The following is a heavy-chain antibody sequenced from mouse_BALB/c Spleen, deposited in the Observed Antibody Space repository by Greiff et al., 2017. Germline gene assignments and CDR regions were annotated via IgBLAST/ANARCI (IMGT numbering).Heavy chain of an antibody. CDR2: IWSGGST. CDR1: GFSLTSYG. CDR3: ARNYGSSYAYFDV. Sequence: QVQLKESGPGLVQPSQSLSITCTVSGFSLTSYGVHWVRQSPGKGLEWLGVIWSGGSTDYNAAFISRLSISKDNSKSQVFFKMNSLQAEDTAIYYCARNYGSSYAYFDVWGAGTTVTVSS. D-gene: IGHD1-1*01. V-gene: IGHV2-4-1*01. J-gene: IGHJ1*01.